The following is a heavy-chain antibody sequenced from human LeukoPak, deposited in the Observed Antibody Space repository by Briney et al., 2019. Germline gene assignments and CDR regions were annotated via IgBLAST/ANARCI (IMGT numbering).Heavy chain of an antibody. V-gene: IGHV3-53*05. CDR3: ARDAVGRVDY. Sequence: PSETLSLTWTVSCGSISSSSYYWGWIRQPPGKGLEWVSVIYSGGSTYYADSVKGRFTISRDNSKNTLYLQMNSLRAEDTAVYYCARDAVGRVDYWGQGTLVTVSS. J-gene: IGHJ4*02. CDR2: IYSGGST. CDR1: CGSISSSSYY. D-gene: IGHD2-15*01.